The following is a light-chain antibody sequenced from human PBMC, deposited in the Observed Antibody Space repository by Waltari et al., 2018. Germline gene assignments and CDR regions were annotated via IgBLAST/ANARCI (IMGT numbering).Light chain of an antibody. CDR3: WLAYTGGIVV. CDR2: DSS. J-gene: IGLJ2*01. CDR1: TGAVTSGHY. Sequence: QAVVPQEPSLTVSPGGTVTLTCGPSTGAVTSGHYPYWLQQKPGQAPRTLIQDSSTKQAWTPARFAASLVGAKAVLTLAGAQAEDEAKYYCWLAYTGGIVVFGGGTELAVL. V-gene: IGLV7-46*01.